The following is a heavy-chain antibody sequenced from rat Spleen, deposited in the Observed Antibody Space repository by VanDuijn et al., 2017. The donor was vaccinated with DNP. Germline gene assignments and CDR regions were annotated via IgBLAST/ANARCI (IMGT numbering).Heavy chain of an antibody. J-gene: IGHJ2*01. CDR3: ARQLGFDY. D-gene: IGHD5-1*01. CDR2: ISYDGSRT. V-gene: IGHV5-7*01. CDR1: GFTFSDYN. Sequence: EVQLVESGGGLVQPGRSLKLSCAASGFTFSDYNMAWVRQAPKKGLEWVATISYDGSRTYYRDSVKGRFTISRDNAKSTLYLQMDSLRSEDTATYYCARQLGFDYWGQGVMVTVSS.